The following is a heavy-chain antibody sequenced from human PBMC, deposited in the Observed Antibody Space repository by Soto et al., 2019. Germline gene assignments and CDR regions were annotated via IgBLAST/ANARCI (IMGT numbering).Heavy chain of an antibody. Sequence: QVQLVQSGAEVKKPGASVKVSCKASGYTFTSYAMHWVRQAPGQRLEWMGWINAGNGNTKYSQKFQGRVTITRDTSASTAYMELSSLRSEDTAVYYCARVGIVPAALDWYFDLWGRGTLVTVSS. CDR2: INAGNGNT. CDR1: GYTFTSYA. D-gene: IGHD2-2*01. CDR3: ARVGIVPAALDWYFDL. V-gene: IGHV1-3*01. J-gene: IGHJ2*01.